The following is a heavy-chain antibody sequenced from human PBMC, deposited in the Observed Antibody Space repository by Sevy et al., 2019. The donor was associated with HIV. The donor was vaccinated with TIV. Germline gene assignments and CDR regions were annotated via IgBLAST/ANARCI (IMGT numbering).Heavy chain of an antibody. J-gene: IGHJ4*02. CDR2: IYTSGIT. CDR1: GGSISSGTYY. V-gene: IGHV4-61*02. CDR3: ARYYYGSGKYYFDY. D-gene: IGHD3-10*01. Sequence: SETLSLTCTVSGGSISSGTYYWSWIRQPAGKGLEWIGRIYTSGITNYNPSLKSRVTISLDTSKNQFSLNLRSVTAADKAVYYCARYYYGSGKYYFDYWGQGTLVTVSS.